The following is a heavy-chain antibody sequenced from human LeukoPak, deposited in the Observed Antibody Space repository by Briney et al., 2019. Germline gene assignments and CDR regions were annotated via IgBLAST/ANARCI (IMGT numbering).Heavy chain of an antibody. D-gene: IGHD3-22*01. CDR2: IYYSGST. Sequence: SQTLSLTCTVSGGSISSGGYYWGWIRQHPGKGLEWIGYIYYSGSTYYNPSLKSRVTISVDTSKNQFSLKLSSVTAADTAVYYCARGVYYDSSGYSEGFAFDIWGQGTMVTVSS. J-gene: IGHJ3*02. V-gene: IGHV4-31*03. CDR3: ARGVYYDSSGYSEGFAFDI. CDR1: GGSISSGGYY.